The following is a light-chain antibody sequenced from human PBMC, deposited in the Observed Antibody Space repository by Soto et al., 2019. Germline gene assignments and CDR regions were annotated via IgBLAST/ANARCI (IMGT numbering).Light chain of an antibody. CDR3: SSFTRSNTLV. CDR2: EVS. V-gene: IGLV2-14*01. J-gene: IGLJ2*01. Sequence: QSALTQPRSVSGSPGQSVTISCTGTRSDVGGYAYISWYQQHPGKAPRLVIYEVSNRPSGVSRRFSGSKSDNTASLIISGLQAEDEAEYYCSSFTRSNTLVFGGGTKLTVL. CDR1: RSDVGGYAY.